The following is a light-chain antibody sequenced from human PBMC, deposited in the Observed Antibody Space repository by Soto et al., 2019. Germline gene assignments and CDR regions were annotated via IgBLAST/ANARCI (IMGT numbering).Light chain of an antibody. CDR2: DVS. CDR1: SSDVGGYNY. V-gene: IGLV2-14*01. J-gene: IGLJ1*01. CDR3: SSYTSSSTRV. Sequence: QSVLTQPASVSGSPGQSITISCTGTSSDVGGYNYVSWYQQHPGKAPKLMIYDVSNRPSGVSNLFSGSKSGNTASLTISGLQAEDEADYYCSSYTSSSTRVFGTGTKLTVL.